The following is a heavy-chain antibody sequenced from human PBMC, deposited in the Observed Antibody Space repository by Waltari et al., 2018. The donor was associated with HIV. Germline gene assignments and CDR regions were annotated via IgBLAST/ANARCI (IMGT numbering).Heavy chain of an antibody. D-gene: IGHD6-19*01. Sequence: QVQLVQSGAEVKKHGASVQVACKASGYTFTSYDINWVRQATVQGLEWMGWMNPNSGDTGYAQKFQGRITMTSNTSISTVYMELSSLTSEETAVYYCVRAAIYSRGCFDYWGQGTLVTVSS. CDR3: VRAAIYSRGCFDY. CDR1: GYTFTSYD. J-gene: IGHJ4*02. V-gene: IGHV1-8*01. CDR2: MNPNSGDT.